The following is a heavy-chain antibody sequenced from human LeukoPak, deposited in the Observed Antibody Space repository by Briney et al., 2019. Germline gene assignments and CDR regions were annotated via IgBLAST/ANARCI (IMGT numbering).Heavy chain of an antibody. Sequence: PGGSLRLSCTVSGFTVSSNSMSWVRQAPGKGLEWVSFIYSGGSTHNSDSVKGRFTISRDNSKNTLYLQMNSLRAEDTAVYYCARGRGSGSYFGGQGTLVTVSS. D-gene: IGHD1-26*01. CDR1: GFTVSSNS. CDR3: ARGRGSGSYF. CDR2: IYSGGST. V-gene: IGHV3-53*01. J-gene: IGHJ4*02.